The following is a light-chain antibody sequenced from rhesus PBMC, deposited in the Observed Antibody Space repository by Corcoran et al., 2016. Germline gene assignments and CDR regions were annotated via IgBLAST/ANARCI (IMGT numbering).Light chain of an antibody. CDR3: QQSSNLWT. Sequence: ETVVTQSPATLSLSPGERATLSCRASQSVGSYLAWYQQKPGQAPRLLIYGASSRATGIPDRFSGSGSGTDFTLTISSLEPEEVGVYYCQQSSNLWTFGQGTKVEIK. CDR1: QSVGSY. CDR2: GAS. V-gene: IGKV3-24*04. J-gene: IGKJ1*01.